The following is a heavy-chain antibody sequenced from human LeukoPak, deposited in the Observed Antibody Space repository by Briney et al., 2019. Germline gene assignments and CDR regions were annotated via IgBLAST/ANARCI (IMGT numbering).Heavy chain of an antibody. Sequence: GGSLRLSCAASGFTFSSYGMHWVRQAPGKGLEWVAFIRYDGSNKYYADSVKGRFTISRDNPKNTLYLQMNSLRAEDTALYYCAKVIVVPAASPMDVWGKGTTVTVSS. CDR1: GFTFSSYG. CDR3: AKVIVVPAASPMDV. J-gene: IGHJ6*03. V-gene: IGHV3-30*02. D-gene: IGHD2-2*01. CDR2: IRYDGSNK.